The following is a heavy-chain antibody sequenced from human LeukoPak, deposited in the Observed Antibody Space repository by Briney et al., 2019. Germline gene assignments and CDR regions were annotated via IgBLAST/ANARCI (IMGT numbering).Heavy chain of an antibody. CDR3: ARRENDY. CDR1: GYTFTGYY. J-gene: IGHJ4*02. CDR2: INPNSGGT. Sequence: GASVKVSCKASGYTFTGYYIHWVRQTPGQGLEWMGRINPNSGGTNYAQRFQGRVTMTRDTSIGTAYMELSSLRSDDTAVYYCARRENDYWGQGTLVTVSS. V-gene: IGHV1-2*06.